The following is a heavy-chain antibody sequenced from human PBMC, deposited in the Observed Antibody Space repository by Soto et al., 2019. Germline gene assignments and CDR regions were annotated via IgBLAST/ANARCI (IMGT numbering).Heavy chain of an antibody. CDR1: GFTFGDYA. Sequence: PGGSLRLSCTASGFTFGDYAMSWFRQAPGKGLEWVGFIRSKAYGGTTEYAASVKGRFTISRDDSKSIAYLQMNSLKTEDTAVYYCTRDAVPYYDFWSGYYLYYYGMDVWGQGTTVTVSS. V-gene: IGHV3-49*03. CDR2: IRSKAYGGTT. CDR3: TRDAVPYYDFWSGYYLYYYGMDV. D-gene: IGHD3-3*01. J-gene: IGHJ6*02.